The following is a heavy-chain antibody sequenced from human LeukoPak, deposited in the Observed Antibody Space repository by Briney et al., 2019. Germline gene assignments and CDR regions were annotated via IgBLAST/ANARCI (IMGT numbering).Heavy chain of an antibody. CDR2: INHSGST. CDR3: ARGPNYGDSEY. D-gene: IGHD4-17*01. J-gene: IGHJ4*01. Sequence: SETLSLTCAVYGGSFSGYYWSWIRQPPGKGLEWIGEINHSGSTNYNPSLKSRVTISVDTSKNQFSLKLSSVTAADTAVYYCARGPNYGDSEYWGHGTLVTVSS. CDR1: GGSFSGYY. V-gene: IGHV4-34*01.